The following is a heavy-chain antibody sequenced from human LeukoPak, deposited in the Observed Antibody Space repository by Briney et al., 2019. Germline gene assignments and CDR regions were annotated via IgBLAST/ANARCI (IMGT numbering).Heavy chain of an antibody. J-gene: IGHJ4*02. Sequence: SETLSLTCTVSGGSISRYYWNWIRHPPGKRLEWIGEINHSGSTNYNPSLKSRVTISVDTSKNQFSLKLSSVTAADTAVYYCARAGPPDYCSSTSCHIGYWGQGTLVTVSS. CDR1: GGSISRYY. CDR3: ARAGPPDYCSSTSCHIGY. V-gene: IGHV4-34*01. CDR2: INHSGST. D-gene: IGHD2-2*02.